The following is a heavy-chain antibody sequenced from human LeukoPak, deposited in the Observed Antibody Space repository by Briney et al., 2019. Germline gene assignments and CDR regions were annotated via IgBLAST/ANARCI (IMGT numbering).Heavy chain of an antibody. CDR1: GGSFSGYY. CDR3: AKDPGSGWILYYFDY. J-gene: IGHJ4*02. D-gene: IGHD6-19*01. CDR2: ISYDGSNK. V-gene: IGHV3-30*18. Sequence: LSLTCAVYGGSFSGYYWSWVRQAPGKGLEWVAVISYDGSNKYYADSVKGRFTISRDNSKNTLYLQMNSLRAEDTAVYYCAKDPGSGWILYYFDYWGQGTLVTVSS.